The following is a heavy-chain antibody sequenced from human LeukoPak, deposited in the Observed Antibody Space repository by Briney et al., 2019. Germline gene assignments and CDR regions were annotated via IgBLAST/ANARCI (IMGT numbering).Heavy chain of an antibody. V-gene: IGHV3-23*01. CDR2: ISGSGGST. Sequence: PGGSLRLSCAASGFTFSSYAMSWVRQAPGKGLEWVSAISGSGGSTYYADSVKGRFTISRDNSKNTLYLQMNSLRVEDTAVYYCAKDPRVVVAATLAWGQGTLVTVSS. J-gene: IGHJ5*02. CDR3: AKDPRVVVAATLA. D-gene: IGHD2-15*01. CDR1: GFTFSSYA.